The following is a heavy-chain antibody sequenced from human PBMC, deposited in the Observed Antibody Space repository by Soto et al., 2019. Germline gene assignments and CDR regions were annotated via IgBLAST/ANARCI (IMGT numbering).Heavy chain of an antibody. J-gene: IGHJ4*02. CDR2: ISDTGGDS. CDR3: VRDLYRSATMPCLDH. Sequence: LXLSCAAALFTFIDYAMSWVRQCPGKGLEWVSSISDTGGDSYYADSMDGRFTVSRDNSKNTLYLQINSLRAEDTAIYYCVRDLYRSATMPCLDHWGQGALVT. D-gene: IGHD1-1*01. CDR1: LFTFIDYA. V-gene: IGHV3-23*01.